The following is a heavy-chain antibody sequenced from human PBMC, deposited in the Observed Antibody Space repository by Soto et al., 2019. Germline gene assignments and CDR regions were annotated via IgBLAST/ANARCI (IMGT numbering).Heavy chain of an antibody. CDR3: ATEPIYYNDGSGYYPLGH. V-gene: IGHV1-18*04. D-gene: IGHD3-22*01. CDR2: ISAHNGDT. Sequence: ASVKVSCKASGYSFATYGFSWVRQAPGQGLECVGWISAHNGDTHYSQKFQGRVTLTTDTSTNTGYMELRSLTSDDTAVYFCATEPIYYNDGSGYYPLGHWGQGTLVTVSS. CDR1: GYSFATYG. J-gene: IGHJ4*02.